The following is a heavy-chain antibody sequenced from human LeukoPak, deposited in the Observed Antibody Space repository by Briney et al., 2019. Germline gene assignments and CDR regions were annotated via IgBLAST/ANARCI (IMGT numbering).Heavy chain of an antibody. D-gene: IGHD2-2*01. J-gene: IGHJ4*02. V-gene: IGHV1-2*02. Sequence: ASVKVSCKASGYTFTAYYLHWVRQAPGQGLEWMGWINPSSGGTAYAQNFQGRVTMTRDTSITTAYMELSSLRSDDTAVFYCARGWYQPDYWGQGTLVTVSS. CDR3: ARGWYQPDY. CDR1: GYTFTAYY. CDR2: INPSSGGT.